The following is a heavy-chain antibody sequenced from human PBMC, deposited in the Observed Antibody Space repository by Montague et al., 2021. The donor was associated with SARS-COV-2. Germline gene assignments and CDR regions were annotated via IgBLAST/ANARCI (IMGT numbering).Heavy chain of an antibody. CDR2: IYHSGRT. J-gene: IGHJ4*02. D-gene: IGHD3-3*01. V-gene: IGHV4-59*01. CDR3: ASQVPDFWSGIDY. CDR1: GGSISSYY. Sequence: SETLSLTCTVSGGSISSYYWSWIRQPPGKGLEWIGYIYHSGRTNYNPSLKSRVTISVDTSKNQFSLKLSSVTAADTAVYYCASQVPDFWSGIDYWGQGTLVTVSS.